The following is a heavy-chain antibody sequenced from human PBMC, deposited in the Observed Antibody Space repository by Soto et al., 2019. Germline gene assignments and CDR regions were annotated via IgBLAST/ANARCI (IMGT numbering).Heavy chain of an antibody. CDR1: GGSISSSSYY. CDR2: IYYSGST. CDR3: ARRGRDSSGYYYIDY. J-gene: IGHJ4*02. Sequence: QLQLQESGPGLVKPSETLSLTCTVSGGSISSSSYYWGWIRQPPGKGLEWIGSIYYSGSTYYNPSLKSRVTISVDTSKNQFSLKLSSVTAADTAVYYCARRGRDSSGYYYIDYWGQGTLVTVSS. D-gene: IGHD3-22*01. V-gene: IGHV4-39*01.